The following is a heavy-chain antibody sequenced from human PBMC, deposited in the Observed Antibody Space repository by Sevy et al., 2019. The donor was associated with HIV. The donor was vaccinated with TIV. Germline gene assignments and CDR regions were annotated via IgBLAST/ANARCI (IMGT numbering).Heavy chain of an antibody. Sequence: ASVKVSCKTSGFLFDDYSIAWIRQAPGRGLEWLGRIAGHSGDTDYAEKFQGRVTMTTRPSTRTVYMELRSLNVDDTGVYYCAGDRRFFYQYWGQGTSVTVSS. V-gene: IGHV1-18*01. CDR2: IAGHSGDT. CDR3: AGDRRFFYQY. D-gene: IGHD3-10*01. CDR1: GFLFDDYS. J-gene: IGHJ4*02.